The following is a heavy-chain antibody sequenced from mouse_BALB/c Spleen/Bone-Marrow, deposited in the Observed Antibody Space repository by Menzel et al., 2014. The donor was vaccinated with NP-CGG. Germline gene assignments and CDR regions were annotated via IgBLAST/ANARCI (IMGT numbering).Heavy chain of an antibody. Sequence: QVQLQQPGAELARPGASVKMSCQASGYTFTRYTMHWEKQRPGQGLEWIGYIIPSSGYTNYNQKFKDKATLTADKSSSTAYMQLSSLTSEDSAVYYCTIRYYAMDYWGQGTSVTVFS. V-gene: IGHV1-4*01. D-gene: IGHD1-1*01. J-gene: IGHJ4*01. CDR2: IIPSSGYT. CDR3: TIRYYAMDY. CDR1: GYTFTRYT.